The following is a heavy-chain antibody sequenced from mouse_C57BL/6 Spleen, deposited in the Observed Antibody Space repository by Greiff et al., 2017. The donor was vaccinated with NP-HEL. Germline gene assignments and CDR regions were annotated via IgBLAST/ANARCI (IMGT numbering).Heavy chain of an antibody. Sequence: QVQLKESGPGLVQPSQSLSITCTVSGFSLTSYGVHWVRQSPGKGLEWLGVIWRGGSTDYNAAFMSRLSITKDNSKSQVFFKMTSLQADYTAIYYCAKNEVYDGYYFDYWGQGTTLTVSS. CDR3: AKNEVYDGYYFDY. D-gene: IGHD2-3*01. CDR1: GFSLTSYG. J-gene: IGHJ2*01. V-gene: IGHV2-5*01. CDR2: IWRGGST.